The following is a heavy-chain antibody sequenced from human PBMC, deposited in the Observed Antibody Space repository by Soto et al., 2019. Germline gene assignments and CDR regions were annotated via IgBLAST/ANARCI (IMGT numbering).Heavy chain of an antibody. J-gene: IGHJ4*02. V-gene: IGHV1-69*06. CDR1: GGTLSSFINYP. D-gene: IGHD3-3*01. Sequence: QMQLVQSGAEVKKPGSSVKVSCKASGGTLSSFINYPINWVRQAPGQGLEWMGGIVPNVGTVNYAQKFQGRVTIPADKSTGTAYMEVSSLRSEDTALYYCARRDTSGFLRYFDNWGQGTRVTVSS. CDR3: ARRDTSGFLRYFDN. CDR2: IVPNVGTV.